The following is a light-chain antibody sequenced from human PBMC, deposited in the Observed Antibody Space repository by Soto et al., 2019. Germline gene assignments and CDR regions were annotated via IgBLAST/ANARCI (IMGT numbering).Light chain of an antibody. V-gene: IGKV1-39*01. CDR3: QKTYMSPPS. J-gene: IGKJ1*01. CDR1: QKISVY. CDR2: SVR. Sequence: DIQLTQSPSSLSAFVGDTVTITCRASQKISVYLNWYQQKPGKPPKILISSVRNLRSWVPYRLSGGASGTDLNLTINSLQPEDIATYHCQKTYMSPPSFGQGTKVDIK.